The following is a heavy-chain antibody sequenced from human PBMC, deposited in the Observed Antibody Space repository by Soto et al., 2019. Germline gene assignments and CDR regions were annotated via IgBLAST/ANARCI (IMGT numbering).Heavy chain of an antibody. CDR2: IIPIFGTA. CDR3: ARGVYGDGYNFAGMDV. J-gene: IGHJ6*02. D-gene: IGHD5-12*01. V-gene: IGHV1-69*12. CDR1: GGTFSSYA. Sequence: QVQLVPSGAEVKKPGSSVKVSCKASGGTFSSYAISWVRQAPGQGLEWMGGIIPIFGTANYAQKFQGRVTITADESTSTAYMELSSLRSEDTAVYYCARGVYGDGYNFAGMDVWGQGTTVTVSS.